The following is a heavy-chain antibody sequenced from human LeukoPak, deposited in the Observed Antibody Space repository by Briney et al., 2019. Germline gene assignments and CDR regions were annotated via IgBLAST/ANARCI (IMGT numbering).Heavy chain of an antibody. D-gene: IGHD1-7*01. V-gene: IGHV4-59*11. CDR3: ARDRRRELVHAFDV. Sequence: SETLSLTCTVSGDSITTHYWSWIRQPPGKGLEWIGYVHYTDSPNFNPSLKSRVTISLDTSKNQLSLKLTSVTAADAAVYYCARDRRRELVHAFDVWGRGTMVTVSS. J-gene: IGHJ3*01. CDR1: GDSITTHY. CDR2: VHYTDSP.